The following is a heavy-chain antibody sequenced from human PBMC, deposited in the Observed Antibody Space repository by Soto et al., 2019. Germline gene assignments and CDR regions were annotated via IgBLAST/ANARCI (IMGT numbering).Heavy chain of an antibody. D-gene: IGHD6-6*01. CDR3: ARDRGYSSSSLSFDY. J-gene: IGHJ4*02. CDR1: GFTFSDYY. Sequence: QVQLVESGGGLVKPGGSLRLSCAASGFTFSDYYMSWIRQAPGKGLEWVSYISSSSSYTNYADSVKGRFTISRDNAKNSLYLQMNSLRAEDTAVYCCARDRGYSSSSLSFDYWGQGTLVTVSS. V-gene: IGHV3-11*06. CDR2: ISSSSSYT.